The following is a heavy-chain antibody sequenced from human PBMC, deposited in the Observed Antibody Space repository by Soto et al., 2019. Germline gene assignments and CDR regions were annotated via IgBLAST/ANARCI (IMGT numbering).Heavy chain of an antibody. CDR1: GFPFSTYA. J-gene: IGHJ5*02. Sequence: EVQLLESGGGLVQRGGSLRLSCEASGFPFSTYAMTWVGQVPGKGLEWFSTTSNGGNTEFAESVRGRFTVFRDNSKNTIYLQMSSLRAEDSAIYFCAKDFRPGLIVPTKSGFDPWGQGTPVTVSS. CDR2: TSNGGNT. D-gene: IGHD2-15*01. CDR3: AKDFRPGLIVPTKSGFDP. V-gene: IGHV3-23*01.